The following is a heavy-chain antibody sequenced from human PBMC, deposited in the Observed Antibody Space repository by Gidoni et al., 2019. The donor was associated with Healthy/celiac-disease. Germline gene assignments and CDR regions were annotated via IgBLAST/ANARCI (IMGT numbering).Heavy chain of an antibody. V-gene: IGHV1-69*04. CDR2: IIPILGIA. CDR1: RGTFSSYA. Sequence: QVQLVQSGAEVKKPGSSVKVSCKASRGTFSSYAISWVRQAPGQGLEWMGRIIPILGIANYAQKFQGRVTITADKSTSTAYMELSSLRSEDTAVYYCARDQDGYKREGHDYWGQGTLVTVSS. CDR3: ARDQDGYKREGHDY. J-gene: IGHJ4*02. D-gene: IGHD5-12*01.